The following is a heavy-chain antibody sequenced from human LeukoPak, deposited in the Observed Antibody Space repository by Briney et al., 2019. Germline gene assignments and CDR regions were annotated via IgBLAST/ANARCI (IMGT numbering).Heavy chain of an antibody. D-gene: IGHD3-10*01. Sequence: SETLSLTWAVYGGSFSGYYWSWMRQPPGKGLEWIGEINHSGSTNYNPSLKSRVTISVDTSKNQFSLKLSSVTAADTAVYYCARGRGLGGSGSYRFDYWGQGTLVTVSS. CDR3: ARGRGLGGSGSYRFDY. CDR2: INHSGST. J-gene: IGHJ4*02. V-gene: IGHV4-34*01. CDR1: GGSFSGYY.